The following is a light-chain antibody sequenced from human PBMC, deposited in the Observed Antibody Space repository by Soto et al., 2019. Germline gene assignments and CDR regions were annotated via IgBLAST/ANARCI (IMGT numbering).Light chain of an antibody. CDR2: DVR. CDR1: SSDVGAYNF. CDR3: SSCTGSASYV. J-gene: IGLJ1*01. Sequence: QSALTQPASVSGSPGQSLTISCTGTSSDVGAYNFVSWYQQHPGKAPKLMVYDVRARHSGVSNRFSGSKTGNTASLIISGLQAEDEADYYCSSCTGSASYVFGTGTKLTVL. V-gene: IGLV2-14*03.